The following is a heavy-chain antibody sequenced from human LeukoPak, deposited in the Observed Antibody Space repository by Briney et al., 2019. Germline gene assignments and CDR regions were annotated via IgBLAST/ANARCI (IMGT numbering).Heavy chain of an antibody. CDR2: ISSSSSSI. V-gene: IGHV3-48*01. J-gene: IGHJ4*03. Sequence: GGSLRLSCAASGFIFSSYGMNWVRQAPGKGLEWVSYISSSSSSIYYADSVKGRFTISRDNAQNSLYLQMNSLIAEDTAFYYCARYYGASSPCDYWCKGTAVPIS. CDR3: ARYYGASSPCDY. CDR1: GFIFSSYG. D-gene: IGHD4/OR15-4a*01.